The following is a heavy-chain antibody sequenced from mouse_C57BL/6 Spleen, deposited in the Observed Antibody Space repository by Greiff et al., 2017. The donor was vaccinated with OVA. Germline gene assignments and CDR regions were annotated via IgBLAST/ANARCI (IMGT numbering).Heavy chain of an antibody. J-gene: IGHJ4*01. V-gene: IGHV1-15*01. Sequence: QVQLQQSGAELVRPGASVTLSCKASGYTFTDYEMHWVKQTPVHGLEWIGALDPETGGTAYNQKFKGKAILTADKSSSTAYMELRSLTSVDSAGYYCTRKGGAMDYRGQGTSVTGSS. CDR3: TRKGGAMDY. CDR2: LDPETGGT. CDR1: GYTFTDYE.